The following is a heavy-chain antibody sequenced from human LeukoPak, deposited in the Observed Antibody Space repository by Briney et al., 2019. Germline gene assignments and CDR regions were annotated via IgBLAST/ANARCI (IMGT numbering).Heavy chain of an antibody. CDR3: AKELYSNTWFDY. J-gene: IGHJ5*01. CDR1: GFTFSSYG. D-gene: IGHD6-13*01. CDR2: ISYDGTNK. V-gene: IGHV3-30*18. Sequence: GGSLRLSCAASGFTFSSYGMHWVRQAPGKGLEWVAVISYDGTNKFYADSVKGRFTISRDNSKNTLFLQMNSLRAGDMAVYYCAKELYSNTWFDYWGQGTLVTASS.